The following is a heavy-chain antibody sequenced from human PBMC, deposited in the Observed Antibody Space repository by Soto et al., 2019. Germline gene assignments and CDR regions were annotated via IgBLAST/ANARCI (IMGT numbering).Heavy chain of an antibody. Sequence: QVQLQESGPGLVTPSQSLSLTCTVSGGSISSGGYYWRWIRQHPGRGLEWIGHISFSGNTDYNPCVATRVAISLDTPRNRFSLKLSSVTAADTAVYYCAASPNADFFDYWGQGALVTVSA. V-gene: IGHV4-31*03. J-gene: IGHJ4*02. CDR3: AASPNADFFDY. CDR1: GGSISSGGYY. CDR2: ISFSGNT.